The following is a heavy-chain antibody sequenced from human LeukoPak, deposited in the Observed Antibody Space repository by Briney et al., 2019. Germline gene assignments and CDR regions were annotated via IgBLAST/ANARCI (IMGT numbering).Heavy chain of an antibody. CDR3: ARDRAWNYFDY. CDR1: VFTFSRHC. V-gene: IGHV3-30*03. Sequence: PGGSLRLSCAPSVFTFSRHCMHWVRQAPGKGLEWVAIISNDGSRKYYAHSVEGRFTISRDNSKNTLYLQMDSLRAEDTAVYYCARDRAWNYFDYWGQGTLVTVSS. CDR2: ISNDGSRK. J-gene: IGHJ4*02. D-gene: IGHD3-3*01.